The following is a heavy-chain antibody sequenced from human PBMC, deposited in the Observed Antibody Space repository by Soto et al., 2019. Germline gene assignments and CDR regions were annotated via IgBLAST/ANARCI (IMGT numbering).Heavy chain of an antibody. CDR3: ARLGQGGYVQGMDV. V-gene: IGHV5-51*01. Sequence: LGESLKISCKGSGYSFITYWIAWVRQKPGKGLEWMGIIDPADSETKYSPSFQGQVTISADKSINTAYLQWSSLTASDTAKYYCARLGQGGYVQGMDVWGQGTTVPVSS. D-gene: IGHD5-12*01. CDR2: IDPADSET. J-gene: IGHJ6*02. CDR1: GYSFITYW.